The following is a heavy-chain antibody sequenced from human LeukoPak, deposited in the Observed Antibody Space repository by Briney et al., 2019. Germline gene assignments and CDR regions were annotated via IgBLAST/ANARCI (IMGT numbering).Heavy chain of an antibody. J-gene: IGHJ4*02. CDR2: ISSSSSTI. Sequence: GGSLRLSCAASGFTFSSYSMNWVRQAPGKGLEWVSYISSSSSTIYYADSVKGRFTISRDNAKNSLYLQMNSLRAEDTAVYYCAWAGYYDFWSGYYGGIDYWGQGTLVTVSS. D-gene: IGHD3-3*01. CDR3: AWAGYYDFWSGYYGGIDY. CDR1: GFTFSSYS. V-gene: IGHV3-48*01.